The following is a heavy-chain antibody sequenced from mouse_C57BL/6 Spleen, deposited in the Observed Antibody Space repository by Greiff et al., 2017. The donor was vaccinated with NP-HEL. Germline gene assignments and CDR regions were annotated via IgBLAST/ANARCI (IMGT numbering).Heavy chain of an antibody. CDR2: IRSKSNNYAT. Sequence: DVQLVESGGGLVQPKGSLKLSCAASGFSFNTYAMNWVRQAPGKGLEWVARIRSKSNNYATYYADSVKDRFTISRDDSESMLYLQMNNLKTEDTAMYYCVRHSNYYAMDYWGQGTSVTVSS. CDR3: VRHSNYYAMDY. CDR1: GFSFNTYA. J-gene: IGHJ4*01. D-gene: IGHD2-5*01. V-gene: IGHV10-1*01.